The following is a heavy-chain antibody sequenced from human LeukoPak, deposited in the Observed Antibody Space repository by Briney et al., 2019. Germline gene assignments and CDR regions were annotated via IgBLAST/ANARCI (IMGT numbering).Heavy chain of an antibody. CDR3: ARATYYDFWSGYSSWYFDL. CDR1: GGSISSGDYY. CDR2: IYYSGST. Sequence: PSQTLSLTCTVSGGSISSGDYYWSWIRQPPGQGLEWIGYIYYSGSTYYNPSLKSRVTISVDTSKNQFSLKLSSVTAADTAVYYCARATYYDFWSGYSSWYFDLWGRGTLVTVSS. D-gene: IGHD3-3*01. J-gene: IGHJ2*01. V-gene: IGHV4-30-4*08.